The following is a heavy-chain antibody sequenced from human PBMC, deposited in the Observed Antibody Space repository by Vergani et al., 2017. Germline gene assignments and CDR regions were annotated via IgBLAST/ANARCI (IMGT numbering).Heavy chain of an antibody. Sequence: QVQLQESGPGLVKPSQTLSLTCTVSGGSISSGGYYWSWIRQHPGMGLEWIGYIYYSGRTSYNPSLKSRVTISVDTSKNQFSLKLCSVTAADTAVYYCARTPAGGRSWFDPWGQGTLVTVSS. J-gene: IGHJ5*02. CDR3: ARTPAGGRSWFDP. CDR2: IYYSGRT. D-gene: IGHD3-10*01. CDR1: GGSISSGGYY. V-gene: IGHV4-31*03.